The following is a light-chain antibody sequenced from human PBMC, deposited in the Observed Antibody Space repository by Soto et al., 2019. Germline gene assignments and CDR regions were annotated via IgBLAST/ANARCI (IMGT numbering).Light chain of an antibody. CDR3: QQYNNWPPFT. V-gene: IGKV3-20*01. J-gene: IGKJ5*01. CDR1: QSINFNL. CDR2: AAS. Sequence: EIVLTQSPGTLSLFPGERATVSCTASQSINFNLLGWYQKKSGQAPRLLIDAASTRATGIPDRFSGSGSRIDFTLTISRLEPEDSAVYYCQQYNNWPPFTFGQGTRLEI.